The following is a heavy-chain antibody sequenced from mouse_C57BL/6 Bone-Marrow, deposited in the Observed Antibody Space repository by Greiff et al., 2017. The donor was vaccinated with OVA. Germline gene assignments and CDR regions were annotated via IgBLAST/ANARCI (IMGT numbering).Heavy chain of an antibody. D-gene: IGHD4-1*01. CDR1: GFSFNTYA. V-gene: IGHV10-1*01. CDR2: IRSKSNNYAT. J-gene: IGHJ1*03. Sequence: EVKLVESGGGLVQPKGSLKLSCAASGFSFNTYAMNWVRQAPGKGLEWVARIRSKSNNYATYYADSVKDRFTISRDDSESMLYLQMNNLKTEDTAMYYCVTGTDWYFDVWGTGTTVTVSS. CDR3: VTGTDWYFDV.